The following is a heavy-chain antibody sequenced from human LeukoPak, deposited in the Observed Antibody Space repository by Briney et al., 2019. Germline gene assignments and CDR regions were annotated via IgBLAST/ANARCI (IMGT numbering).Heavy chain of an antibody. CDR3: AKGPYYYDSSGYSRRWFDP. CDR2: ISGSGGRT. J-gene: IGHJ5*02. CDR1: GLTFSSVA. V-gene: IGHV3-23*01. D-gene: IGHD3-22*01. Sequence: GGSLRLSCAASGLTFSSVAMHWVRQAPGKGLEWVSAISGSGGRTYYADSVKGRFTISRDNSKNTLYLQMNSLRAEDTAVYYCAKGPYYYDSSGYSRRWFDPWGQGTLVTVSS.